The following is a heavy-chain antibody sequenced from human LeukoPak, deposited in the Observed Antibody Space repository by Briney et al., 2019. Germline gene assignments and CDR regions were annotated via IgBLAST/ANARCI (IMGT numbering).Heavy chain of an antibody. D-gene: IGHD5-18*01. CDR1: GFTFSSYG. V-gene: IGHV3-30*02. J-gene: IGHJ3*02. Sequence: PGGSLRLSCAASGFTFSSYGMHWVRQAPGKGLEWVAFIRYDGSNKYYADSVKGRFTISRDNSKNTLYLQMNSLRAEDTAVYYCAKDFGYSYGYDGAFDIWGQGTMVTVSS. CDR2: IRYDGSNK. CDR3: AKDFGYSYGYDGAFDI.